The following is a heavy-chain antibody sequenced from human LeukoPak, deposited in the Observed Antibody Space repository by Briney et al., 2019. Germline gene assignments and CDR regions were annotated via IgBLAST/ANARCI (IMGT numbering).Heavy chain of an antibody. CDR3: ARHGSGRDYFDPLDN. J-gene: IGHJ4*02. D-gene: IGHD1-26*01. Sequence: GGSLRLSCAASGFSFSDHAMHWVRQAPGKGLEWVAAIWADGSDKYYVDSVEGRFTVSRDNPTSTLILRLDRLRVDDTAIYYCARHGSGRDYFDPLDNWGQGTLVTVSS. CDR1: GFSFSDHA. CDR2: IWADGSDK. V-gene: IGHV3-33*02.